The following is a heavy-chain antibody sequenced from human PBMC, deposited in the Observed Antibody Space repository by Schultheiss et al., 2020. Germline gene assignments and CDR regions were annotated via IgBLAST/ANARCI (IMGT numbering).Heavy chain of an antibody. CDR2: IYYSGST. J-gene: IGHJ6*02. Sequence: SETLSLTCTVSGGSISSSSYYWGWIRQPPGKVLEWIGSIYYSGSTYYNPSLKSRVTISVDTSKNQFSLKLSSVTAADTAVYYCARQPYYYGMDVWGQGTTVTVSS. V-gene: IGHV4-39*01. CDR3: ARQPYYYGMDV. CDR1: GGSISSSSYY.